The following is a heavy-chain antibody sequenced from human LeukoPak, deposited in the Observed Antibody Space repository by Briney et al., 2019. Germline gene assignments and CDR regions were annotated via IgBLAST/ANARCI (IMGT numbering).Heavy chain of an antibody. Sequence: PSETLSLTCAVSGGSISSSNWWSWVRQPPGKGLEWIGEIYHSGSTNYNPSLKSRVTISVVKSKNRFSLKLSSVTAADTAVYYCARGGYGSGTPSYFDYWGQGTLVTVSS. CDR2: IYHSGST. J-gene: IGHJ4*02. D-gene: IGHD3-10*01. V-gene: IGHV4-4*02. CDR3: ARGGYGSGTPSYFDY. CDR1: GGSISSSNW.